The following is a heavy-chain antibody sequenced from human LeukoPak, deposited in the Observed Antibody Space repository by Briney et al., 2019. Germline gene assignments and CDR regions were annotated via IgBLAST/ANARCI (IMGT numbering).Heavy chain of an antibody. CDR2: ISWDGGST. Sequence: PGGSLRLSCAASGFTFSSYSMNWVRQAPGKGLEWVSLISWDGGSTYYADSVKGRFTISRDNSKNSLYLQMNSLRAEDTALYYCAKGAGAYSNYLTSFDYWGQGTLVTVSS. CDR1: GFTFSSYS. J-gene: IGHJ4*02. CDR3: AKGAGAYSNYLTSFDY. V-gene: IGHV3-43D*03. D-gene: IGHD4-11*01.